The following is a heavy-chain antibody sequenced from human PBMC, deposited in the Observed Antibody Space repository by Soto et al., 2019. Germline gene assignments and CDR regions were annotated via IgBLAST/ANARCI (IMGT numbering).Heavy chain of an antibody. CDR1: GGTFSSYA. CDR2: IIPIFGTA. CDR3: ARDNRSSHGGNSGGVFDP. D-gene: IGHD2-21*02. Sequence: QVQLVQSGAEVKKPGSSVKVSCKASGGTFSSYAISWVRQAPGQGLEWMGGIIPIFGTANYAQKFQGRVTSTADEATSTAYMELSSLRSEDTAVYYCARDNRSSHGGNSGGVFDPWGQGTLVTVSS. V-gene: IGHV1-69*01. J-gene: IGHJ5*02.